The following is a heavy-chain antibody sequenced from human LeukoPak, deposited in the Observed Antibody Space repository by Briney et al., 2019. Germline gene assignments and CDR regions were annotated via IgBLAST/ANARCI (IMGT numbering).Heavy chain of an antibody. V-gene: IGHV3-23*01. CDR2: ISGSGGST. CDR3: AKDSVSVYVEPPHYYYYLDV. J-gene: IGHJ6*03. CDR1: GFTFSSYW. D-gene: IGHD3-10*02. Sequence: GGSLRLSCAASGFTFSSYWMSWVRQAPGKGLEWISAISGSGGSTCYADSVKGRLTISRDNSKNTLYLQMNSLRAEDTAVYYCAKDSVSVYVEPPHYYYYLDVWGKGTTVTISS.